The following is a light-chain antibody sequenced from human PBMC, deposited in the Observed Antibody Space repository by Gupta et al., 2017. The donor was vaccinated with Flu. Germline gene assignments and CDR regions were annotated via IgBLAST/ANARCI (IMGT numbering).Light chain of an antibody. J-gene: IGKJ1*01. CDR2: GAS. V-gene: IGKV3-15*01. Sequence: EKGMTKPRDTMSESPEERATLSCRASQSVSSNLAWYQQKPGQAPRLLIYGASTRATGIPGRFSGSGSGTEFTLTISSLQSEDFAVYYCQQYNKWPPWTFGQGTKVEIK. CDR3: QQYNKWPPWT. CDR1: QSVSSN.